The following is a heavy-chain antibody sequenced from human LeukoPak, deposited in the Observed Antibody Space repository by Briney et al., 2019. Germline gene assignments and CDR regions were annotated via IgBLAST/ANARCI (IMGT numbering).Heavy chain of an antibody. CDR1: GYTFTNYG. V-gene: IGHV1-18*01. D-gene: IGHD6-19*01. Sequence: ASVKVSCKASGYTFTNYGISWVRQAPGQGLEWMGWISGYNGNTNYAQKFQGRVTITADESTSTAYMELSSLRSEDTAVYYCARVSSGWYHFDYWGQGTLVTVSS. CDR2: ISGYNGNT. CDR3: ARVSSGWYHFDY. J-gene: IGHJ4*02.